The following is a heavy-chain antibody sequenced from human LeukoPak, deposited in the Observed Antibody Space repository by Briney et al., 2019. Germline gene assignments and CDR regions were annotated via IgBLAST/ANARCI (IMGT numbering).Heavy chain of an antibody. J-gene: IGHJ4*02. CDR3: AREKYSTGWFDY. Sequence: GGSLRLSCAASGFTFSSYAMSWVRQAPGKGLEWVSTISGNGGRTYYADSVKGRFTISRDNSKNTLYLQMNSLRAEDTAVYYCAREKYSTGWFDYWGQGTPVTVPS. CDR2: ISGNGGRT. CDR1: GFTFSSYA. D-gene: IGHD6-19*01. V-gene: IGHV3-23*01.